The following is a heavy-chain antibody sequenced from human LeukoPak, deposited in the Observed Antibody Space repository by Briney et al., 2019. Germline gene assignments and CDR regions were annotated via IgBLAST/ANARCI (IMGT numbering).Heavy chain of an antibody. CDR1: GFTFSSYW. V-gene: IGHV3-74*01. CDR2: ILSDGSSS. D-gene: IGHD2-15*01. CDR3: ARDLGYCSGGSCYDLFDY. Sequence: PGGSLRLSCAASGFTFSSYWMHWVRQAPGKGLVWVSRILSDGSSSTYADSVKGRSTISRDNAKNTLYLQMNSLRGEDTAVYYCARDLGYCSGGSCYDLFDYWGQGTLVTVSS. J-gene: IGHJ4*02.